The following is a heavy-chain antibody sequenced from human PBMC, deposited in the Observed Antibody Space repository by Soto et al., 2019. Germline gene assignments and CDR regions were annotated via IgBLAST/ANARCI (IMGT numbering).Heavy chain of an antibody. D-gene: IGHD2-15*01. CDR2: INTYNGNS. J-gene: IGHJ4*02. CDR1: GYTFTGYY. CDR3: ARDCTGGSCFCIY. Sequence: ASVKVSCTASGYTFTGYYMHWVRQAPGQGPEWMGWINTYNGNSNYAQKFQGRVTMTTDTSTNTAYMELRSLTSDDTAVYYCARDCTGGSCFCIYWGQGTLVTVSS. V-gene: IGHV1-18*04.